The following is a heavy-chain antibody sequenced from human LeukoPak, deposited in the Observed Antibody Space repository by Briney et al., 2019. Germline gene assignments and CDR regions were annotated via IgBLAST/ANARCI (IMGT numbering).Heavy chain of an antibody. Sequence: PGGSLRLSCAASGFTVSSNYMSWVRQAPGKGLEWVSVIYSGGSTYYADSVKGRFTISRDNSKNTLYLQMNSLRAEDTAVYYCARDPRTPYYDILTGCYDWGQGTLVTVSS. CDR3: ARDPRTPYYDILTGCYD. CDR1: GFTVSSNY. J-gene: IGHJ4*02. CDR2: IYSGGST. D-gene: IGHD3-9*01. V-gene: IGHV3-53*01.